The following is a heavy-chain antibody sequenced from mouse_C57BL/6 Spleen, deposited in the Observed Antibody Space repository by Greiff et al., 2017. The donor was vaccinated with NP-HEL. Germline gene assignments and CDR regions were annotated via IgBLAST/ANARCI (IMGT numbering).Heavy chain of an antibody. CDR3: ARGLYYGSSYFDY. CDR1: GYSITSGYY. D-gene: IGHD1-1*01. CDR2: ISYDGSN. V-gene: IGHV3-6*01. Sequence: DVQLQESGPGLVKPSQSLSLTCSVTGYSITSGYYWNWIRQFPGNKLEWMGYISYDGSNNYNPSLKNRISITRDTSKNQFFLKLNSVTTEDTATYYCARGLYYGSSYFDYWGQGTTLTVSS. J-gene: IGHJ2*01.